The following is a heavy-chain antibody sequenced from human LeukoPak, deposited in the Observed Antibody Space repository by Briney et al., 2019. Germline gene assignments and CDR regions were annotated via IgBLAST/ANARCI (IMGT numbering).Heavy chain of an antibody. D-gene: IGHD3-22*01. CDR1: GYTFTNFD. Sequence: ASVKVSCKASGYTFTNFDINWVRQAPGQGLEWMGWMNPVSGKAGSAQKFQGRVTMTRDTSTSTVYMELSSLRAEDTAVYYCARDARGYYDSSGYPLYGMDAWGQGTTVTVSS. CDR3: ARDARGYYDSSGYPLYGMDA. V-gene: IGHV1-8*01. J-gene: IGHJ6*02. CDR2: MNPVSGKA.